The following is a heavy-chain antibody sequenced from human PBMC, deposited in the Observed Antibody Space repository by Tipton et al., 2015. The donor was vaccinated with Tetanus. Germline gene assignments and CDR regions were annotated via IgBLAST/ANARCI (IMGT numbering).Heavy chain of an antibody. CDR1: GFTFNSDW. Sequence: SLRLSCAASGFTFNSDWMTWVRQAPGKGLEWVANIRQDGSEKYYVDSVKGRFTISRDNAKNSLYLQMNSLRAEDTAVYYCASGSALDYWGQGILVTVSS. D-gene: IGHD6-25*01. CDR3: ASGSALDY. V-gene: IGHV3-7*01. J-gene: IGHJ4*02. CDR2: IRQDGSEK.